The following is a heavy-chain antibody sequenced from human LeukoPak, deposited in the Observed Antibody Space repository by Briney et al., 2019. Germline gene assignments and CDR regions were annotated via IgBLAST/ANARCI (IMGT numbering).Heavy chain of an antibody. J-gene: IGHJ4*02. V-gene: IGHV3-23*01. CDR3: AKCLLSGDSPIFDS. Sequence: PGGSLRLSCTASRFTLQNYAMSWVRQAPGKGQEFVSGISDSGGSTYYADSVKGRFTISRDNSKNMLYLQMNSLRAEDAALYYCAKCLLSGDSPIFDSWAQGTLVTVSS. CDR1: RFTLQNYA. CDR2: ISDSGGST. D-gene: IGHD2-21*01.